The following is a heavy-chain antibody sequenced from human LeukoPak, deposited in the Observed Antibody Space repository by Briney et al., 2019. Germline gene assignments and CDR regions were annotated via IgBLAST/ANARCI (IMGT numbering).Heavy chain of an antibody. Sequence: ASVKVSCKASGYTFTSYSMHWVRQAPGQRLEWVGWINAGNGNTKFSQKFQGRVTITRDTSASTAYMELSSLRSEDTAVYYCARAITYGDYPFDYWGQGTLVTVSS. CDR1: GYTFTSYS. J-gene: IGHJ4*02. D-gene: IGHD4-17*01. V-gene: IGHV1-3*01. CDR3: ARAITYGDYPFDY. CDR2: INAGNGNT.